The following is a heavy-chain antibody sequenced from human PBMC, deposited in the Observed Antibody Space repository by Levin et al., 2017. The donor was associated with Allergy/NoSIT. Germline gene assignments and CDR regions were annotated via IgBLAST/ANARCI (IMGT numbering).Heavy chain of an antibody. CDR1: GFSLSTSAMC. D-gene: IGHD5-18*01. CDR3: ARSSPGGFSYGHHFDY. V-gene: IGHV2-70*17. Sequence: SGPTLVKTTQTLTLTCTFSGFSLSTSAMCVSWIRQPPGKALEWLARIDWDDDKFYSTSLKTRLSISKDTSKNQVVLTMTDMDPVDTATYYCARSSPGGFSYGHHFDYWGQGTLVAVSS. J-gene: IGHJ4*02. CDR2: IDWDDDK.